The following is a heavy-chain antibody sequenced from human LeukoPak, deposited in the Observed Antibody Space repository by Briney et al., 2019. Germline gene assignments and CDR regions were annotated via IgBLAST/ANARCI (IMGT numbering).Heavy chain of an antibody. D-gene: IGHD3-22*01. CDR3: ARQYFGMIVLEAFDI. CDR1: GGSISSYY. CDR2: IYYSGST. V-gene: IGHV4-59*01. J-gene: IGHJ3*02. Sequence: PSETLSLTCTVSGGSISSYYWSWIRQPPGKGLEWIGYIYYSGSTNYNPSLKSRVTISVDTSKNQFSLKLSSVTAADTAVYYCARQYFGMIVLEAFDIWGQGTMVTVSS.